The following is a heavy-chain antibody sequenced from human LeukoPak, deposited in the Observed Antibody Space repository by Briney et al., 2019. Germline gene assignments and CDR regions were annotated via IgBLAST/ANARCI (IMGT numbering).Heavy chain of an antibody. J-gene: IGHJ1*01. CDR3: TGWGDAAAEDFLR. V-gene: IGHV3-11*04. CDR1: GFTFTNYY. D-gene: IGHD2-21*02. CDR2: ISSSGNTI. Sequence: GGSLTLSCPASGFTFTNYYMSWIRQAPGKELEWVAFISSSGNTIYYADSVKGRFTISRDNAKNSMYLHMDSWGVEETAVYYCTGWGDAAAEDFLRWGEGTLVTVSS.